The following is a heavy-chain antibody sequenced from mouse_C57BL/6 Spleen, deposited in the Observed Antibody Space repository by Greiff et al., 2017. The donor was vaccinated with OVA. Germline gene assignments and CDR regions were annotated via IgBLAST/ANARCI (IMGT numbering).Heavy chain of an antibody. CDR3: RKSGTYYFDY. Sequence: QVHVKQPGAELVKPGASVKLSCKASGYTFTSYWMQWVKQRPGQGLEWIGVIDPSDSNTNYNQKFKGKATMTVDTSSSTAYMQHSSLTAEDSAVYYCRKSGTYYFDYWGQGTTLTVSS. CDR1: GYTFTSYW. J-gene: IGHJ2*01. V-gene: IGHV1-50*01. D-gene: IGHD3-1*01. CDR2: IDPSDSNT.